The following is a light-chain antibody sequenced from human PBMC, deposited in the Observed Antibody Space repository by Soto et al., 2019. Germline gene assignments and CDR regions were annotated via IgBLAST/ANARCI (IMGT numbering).Light chain of an antibody. CDR1: QSVSSSY. Sequence: EIVLTQSPGTLSLSPGERATLSCRASQSVSSSYLAWYQQKPGQAPRLLIYGASSRATGIPDRFSGSGSGTDFTLTISRLEPEAFAVYYCQQYGSSPYTFGQGNKPEIK. J-gene: IGKJ2*01. CDR3: QQYGSSPYT. V-gene: IGKV3-20*01. CDR2: GAS.